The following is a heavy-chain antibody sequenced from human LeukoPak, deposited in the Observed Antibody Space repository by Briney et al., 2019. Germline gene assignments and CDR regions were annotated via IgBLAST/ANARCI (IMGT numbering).Heavy chain of an antibody. CDR3: AKGALAAAGYNWFDP. CDR2: ISGSGDTT. D-gene: IGHD6-13*01. CDR1: GFTFSSYA. Sequence: PGGSLRLSCAASGFTFSSYAMSWVRQAPGKGLEWVSTISGSGDTTYYADSVKGRFTISRDNSKNTLYLQMNSLRAEDTAVYYCAKGALAAAGYNWFDPWGQGTLVTVSS. J-gene: IGHJ5*02. V-gene: IGHV3-23*01.